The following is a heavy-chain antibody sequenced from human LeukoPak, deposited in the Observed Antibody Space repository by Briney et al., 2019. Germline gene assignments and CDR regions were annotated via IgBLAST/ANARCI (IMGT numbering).Heavy chain of an antibody. CDR2: IYYSGST. CDR1: GGSISSYY. V-gene: IGHV4-59*01. CDR3: ATRSPEAGFDY. J-gene: IGHJ4*02. D-gene: IGHD6-19*01. Sequence: SETLSLTCTVSGGSISSYYWSWIRQPPGKGLEWIGYIYYSGSTNYNPSLKSRVTISVDTSKNQFSLKLSSVTAADTAVYYCATRSPEAGFDYWGQGTLVTVSS.